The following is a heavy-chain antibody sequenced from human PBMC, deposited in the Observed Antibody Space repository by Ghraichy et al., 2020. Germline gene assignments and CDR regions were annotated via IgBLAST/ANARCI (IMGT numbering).Heavy chain of an antibody. J-gene: IGHJ4*02. V-gene: IGHV3-23*01. D-gene: IGHD2-15*01. CDR2: ISGSGGST. CDR3: AKDRGRVVVAATFDY. CDR1: GFTFSSYA. Sequence: GGSLRLSCAASGFTFSSYAMSWVRQAPGKGLEWVSAISGSGGSTYYADSVKGRFTISRDNSKNTLYLQMNSLRAEDTAVYYCAKDRGRVVVAATFDYWGQGTLVTVTS.